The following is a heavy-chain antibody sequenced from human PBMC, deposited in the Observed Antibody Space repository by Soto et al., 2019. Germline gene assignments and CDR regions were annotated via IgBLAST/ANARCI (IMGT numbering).Heavy chain of an antibody. Sequence: GGSLRLSCAASGFTVSSNYMSWVRQAPGKGLEWVSVIYSGGSTYYADSVKGRFTISRDNSKNTLDLQMNSLRAEDTAVYYCARGRGHYYDSSGYYSWFDPWGQGTLVTVSS. J-gene: IGHJ5*02. D-gene: IGHD3-22*01. CDR3: ARGRGHYYDSSGYYSWFDP. V-gene: IGHV3-53*01. CDR1: GFTVSSNY. CDR2: IYSGGST.